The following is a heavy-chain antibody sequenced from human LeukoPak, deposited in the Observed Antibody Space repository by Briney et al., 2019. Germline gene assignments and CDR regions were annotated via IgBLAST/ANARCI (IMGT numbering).Heavy chain of an antibody. D-gene: IGHD6-13*01. CDR3: ATVRSTWYLET. J-gene: IGHJ5*02. CDR2: IYSGGST. Sequence: QSGGSLRLSCAASGFTVSSNYMSWVRQAPVKGLEWVSVIYSGGSTYYADSVKGRFTISRDNSKNTLYLQMNSLRAEDTAVYYCATVRSTWYLETWGQGTLVTVSS. CDR1: GFTVSSNY. V-gene: IGHV3-66*01.